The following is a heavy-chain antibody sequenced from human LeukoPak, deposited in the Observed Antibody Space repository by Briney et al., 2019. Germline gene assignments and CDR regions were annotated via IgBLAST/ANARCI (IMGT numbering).Heavy chain of an antibody. CDR2: IYYSGST. J-gene: IGHJ5*02. CDR1: GGSISSYY. V-gene: IGHV4-59*01. Sequence: SETLSLTCTVSGGSISSYYWSWIRQPPGKGLEWIGYIYYSGSTNYNPSLKSRVAISVDTSKNQFSLKLSSVTAADTAVYYCAREAGVYCSGGSCYSSWFDPWGQGTLVIVSS. D-gene: IGHD2-15*01. CDR3: AREAGVYCSGGSCYSSWFDP.